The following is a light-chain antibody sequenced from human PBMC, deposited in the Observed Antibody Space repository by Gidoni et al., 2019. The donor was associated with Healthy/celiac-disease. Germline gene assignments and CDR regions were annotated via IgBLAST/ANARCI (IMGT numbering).Light chain of an antibody. V-gene: IGKV1-39*01. CDR1: QSISSY. J-gene: IGKJ3*01. CDR3: QQSYSTLGFT. Sequence: DIQMTQSPSSLSASVGDRVTITCRASQSISSYLNWYQQKPGKAPKLLIYAASSLQSGVPSRLSGSGSGTDFTLTISSLQPEDFATYYCQQSYSTLGFTFGPGTTVDI. CDR2: AAS.